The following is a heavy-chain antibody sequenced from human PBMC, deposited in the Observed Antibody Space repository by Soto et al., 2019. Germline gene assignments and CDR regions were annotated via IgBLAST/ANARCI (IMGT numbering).Heavy chain of an antibody. V-gene: IGHV1-18*01. Sequence: QVRLEQSGAEVKQPGASVKVSCKASGYRFIDYGITWVRQAPGQGLEWMGWISDYNGNTHYGKKFQGRVTITTDTSTRTAYMELKSLRSDDTAVYFCAREGYYSGSGTYSPPRYYGMDAWGQGTTVTVSS. CDR1: GYRFIDYG. J-gene: IGHJ6*02. CDR2: ISDYNGNT. CDR3: AREGYYSGSGTYSPPRYYGMDA. D-gene: IGHD3-10*01.